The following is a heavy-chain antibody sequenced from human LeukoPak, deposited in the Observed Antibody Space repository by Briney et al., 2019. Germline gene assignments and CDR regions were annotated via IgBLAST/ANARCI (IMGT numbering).Heavy chain of an antibody. CDR2: ISYDGSNK. Sequence: PGRSLRLSCAASGFTFSSYAMHWVRQAPGKGLEWVAVISYDGSNKYYADSVKGRFTISRDNSKNTLYLQMNSLRAEDTAVYYCARDTVSNWASDYWGQGTLVTVSS. D-gene: IGHD1-1*01. J-gene: IGHJ4*02. CDR3: ARDTVSNWASDY. CDR1: GFTFSSYA. V-gene: IGHV3-30-3*01.